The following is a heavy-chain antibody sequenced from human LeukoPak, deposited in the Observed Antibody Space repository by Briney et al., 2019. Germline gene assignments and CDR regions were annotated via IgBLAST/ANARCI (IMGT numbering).Heavy chain of an antibody. CDR2: ISADGGST. CDR3: AKESGKFDY. Sequence: VGSLRLSCVASGLTFHDYAMHWVRQAPGKGLEWVSLISADGGSTFYADSVRGRFSISRDSSKNSLYLQMNSLRTEDTAMYYCAKESGKFDYWGQGTLVAVAS. V-gene: IGHV3-43*02. J-gene: IGHJ4*02. CDR1: GLTFHDYA.